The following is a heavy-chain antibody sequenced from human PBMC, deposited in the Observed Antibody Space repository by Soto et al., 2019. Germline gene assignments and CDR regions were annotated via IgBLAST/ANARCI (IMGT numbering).Heavy chain of an antibody. CDR2: ISAYNGNT. J-gene: IGHJ4*02. Sequence: VLVKGARKGLGLTLNLYRVSRGCTAPGKGVEGVGWISAYNGNTNYAQKLQGRVTMTTDTSTSTAYMELSSLRSEDTAVYYCASGALGYCSSTSCYTYVSSDYWGQGTLVTVSS. CDR1: GLTLNLYR. CDR3: ASGALGYCSSTSCYTYVSSDY. D-gene: IGHD2-2*02. V-gene: IGHV1-18*01.